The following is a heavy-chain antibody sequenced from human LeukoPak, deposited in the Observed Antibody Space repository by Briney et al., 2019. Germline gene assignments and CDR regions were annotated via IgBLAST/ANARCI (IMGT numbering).Heavy chain of an antibody. CDR1: GFTFNSYN. CDR3: AREATYYDFWSGLRGHYYYYYMDV. D-gene: IGHD3-3*01. CDR2: ISSSSSTI. J-gene: IGHJ6*03. V-gene: IGHV3-48*02. Sequence: SGGSLRLSCAASGFTFNSYNMNWVRQAPGKGLGWVSYISSSSSTIYYADSVKGRFTISRDSAKTSLFLQMNSLRDEDTAVYYCAREATYYDFWSGLRGHYYYYYMDVWGKGTTVTVSS.